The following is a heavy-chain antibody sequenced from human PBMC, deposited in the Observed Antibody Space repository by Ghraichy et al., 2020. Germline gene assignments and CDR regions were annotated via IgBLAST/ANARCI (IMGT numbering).Heavy chain of an antibody. CDR2: ISSSSSYT. CDR3: SRDGGTHQLELTARPFDY. Sequence: GGSLRLSCAASGFTFSDYYMSWIRQAPGKGLEWVSYISSSSSYTNYADSVKGRFTISRDNGKNSLYLQMNSLRAEDTAVYYCSRDGGTHQLELTARPFDYWGQGTLVTVSS. D-gene: IGHD1-1*01. V-gene: IGHV3-11*06. J-gene: IGHJ4*02. CDR1: GFTFSDYY.